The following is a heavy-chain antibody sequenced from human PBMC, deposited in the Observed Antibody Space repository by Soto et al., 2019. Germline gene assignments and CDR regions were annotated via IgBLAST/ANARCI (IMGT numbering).Heavy chain of an antibody. CDR1: GFTFSNAW. J-gene: IGHJ6*02. Sequence: GGSLRLSCAASGFTFSNAWMSWVRQAPGKGLEWVGRIKSKTDGGTTDYAAPVKGRFTISRDDSKNTLYLQMNSLKTEDTAVYYCTTAYYDILAPHYYYYYGMDVWGQGTTVTV. V-gene: IGHV3-15*01. CDR3: TTAYYDILAPHYYYYYGMDV. CDR2: IKSKTDGGTT. D-gene: IGHD3-9*01.